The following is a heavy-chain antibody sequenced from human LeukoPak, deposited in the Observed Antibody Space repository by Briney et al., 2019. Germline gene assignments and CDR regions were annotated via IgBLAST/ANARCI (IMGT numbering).Heavy chain of an antibody. D-gene: IGHD2-2*03. CDR2: IIPIFGTA. J-gene: IGHJ4*02. V-gene: IGHV1-69*13. CDR3: ARSSGYCSSTSCYSEGLDY. Sequence: ASVKVSCKASGGTFSSYAISWVRQAPGQGLEWTGGIIPIFGTANYAQKFQGRVTITADESTSTAYMELSSLRSEDTAVYYCARSSGYCSSTSCYSEGLDYWGQGTLVTVSS. CDR1: GGTFSSYA.